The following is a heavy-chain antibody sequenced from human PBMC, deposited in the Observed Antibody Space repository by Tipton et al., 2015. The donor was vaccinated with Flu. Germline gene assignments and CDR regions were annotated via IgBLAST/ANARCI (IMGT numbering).Heavy chain of an antibody. CDR3: ARVGKGWVDP. Sequence: QLVQSGAEVRKPGAAVTVSCKASGYTFTSYGISWVRQAPGQGLEWMGWISTSNGDANYVQKFQGRVTMTTDTSTSTAYMALRSLRSDDTAVYYCARVGKGWVDPWGQGTLVTVSS. D-gene: IGHD1-14*01. CDR1: GYTFTSYG. J-gene: IGHJ5*02. CDR2: ISTSNGDA. V-gene: IGHV1-18*01.